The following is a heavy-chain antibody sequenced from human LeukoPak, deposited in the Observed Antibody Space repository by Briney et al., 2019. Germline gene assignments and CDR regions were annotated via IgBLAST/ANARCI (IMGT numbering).Heavy chain of an antibody. CDR2: INPNSGGT. J-gene: IGHJ6*02. V-gene: IGHV1-2*02. CDR1: GYTFSAYY. D-gene: IGHD1-26*01. Sequence: ASVKVSCKASGYTFSAYYMHWVRQAPGQGLEWMGWINPNSGGTNYAQKFQGRVTMTRDTSTSTVYMELSSLRSEDTAVYYCARERVGIYYYYGMDVWGQGTTVTVSS. CDR3: ARERVGIYYYYGMDV.